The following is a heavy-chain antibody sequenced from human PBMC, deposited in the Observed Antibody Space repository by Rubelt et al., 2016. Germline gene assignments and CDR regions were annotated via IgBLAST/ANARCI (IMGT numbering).Heavy chain of an antibody. CDR1: GFTYTYST. D-gene: IGHD6-13*01. CDR3: AKGHSNLDY. J-gene: IGHJ4*02. V-gene: IGHV3-23*01. CDR2: ISGNGGST. Sequence: ASGFTYTYSTMTWVRQAPGKGLEWVSAISGNGGSTYYADSVRGRFTISRDNSRNTLYLQMNSLSAEDTAVYYCAKGHSNLDYWGQGTLVTVSS.